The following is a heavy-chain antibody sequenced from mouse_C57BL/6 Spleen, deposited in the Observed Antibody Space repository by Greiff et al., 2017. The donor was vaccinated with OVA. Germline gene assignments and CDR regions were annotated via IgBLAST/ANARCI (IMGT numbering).Heavy chain of an antibody. CDR2: FDPSDSYT. CDR3: ARSDPHYYGSSYGFAY. V-gene: IGHV1-69*01. J-gene: IGHJ3*01. CDR1: GSTFTSSW. D-gene: IGHD1-1*01. Sequence: QVQLQQPGAELVMPGASVKLSCKASGSTFTSSWIHGVNQRPEQGLGWIGEFDPSDSYTNYNQKFKGNSTLTVDKSSSTAYMQLSSLTSEDSAVYYCARSDPHYYGSSYGFAYWGQGTLVTVSA.